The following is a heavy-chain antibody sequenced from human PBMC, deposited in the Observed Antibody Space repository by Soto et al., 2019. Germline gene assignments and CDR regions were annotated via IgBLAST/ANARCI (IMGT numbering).Heavy chain of an antibody. V-gene: IGHV3-33*06. J-gene: IGHJ6*02. CDR1: GFSFENYG. D-gene: IGHD5-12*01. CDR3: ANLWGDGYNLGQDYNGMDV. Sequence: QVQMVESGGGVVQPGRSLRLSCAASGFSFENYGMHWVRQAPGRGLEWVAIIWYDGSLQYYAAAVKGRFTISRDNSKNTLYLEMNSLRAEDTAVYYCANLWGDGYNLGQDYNGMDVWGQETTVIVSS. CDR2: IWYDGSLQ.